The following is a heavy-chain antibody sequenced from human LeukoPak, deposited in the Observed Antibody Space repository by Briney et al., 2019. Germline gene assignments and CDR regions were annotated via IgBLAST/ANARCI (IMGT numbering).Heavy chain of an antibody. J-gene: IGHJ4*01. V-gene: IGHV1-2*06. Sequence: ASVKVSCKASGYTFTGYYMHWVRQAPGQGLEWMGRINPNSGGTNYAQKFQGRVTITADESTSTAYMELSSLRSEDTAVYYCARASHSWVDYYDSSGYYYGPLDYWGQEPWSPSPQ. CDR3: ARASHSWVDYYDSSGYYYGPLDY. CDR1: GYTFTGYY. CDR2: INPNSGGT. D-gene: IGHD3-22*01.